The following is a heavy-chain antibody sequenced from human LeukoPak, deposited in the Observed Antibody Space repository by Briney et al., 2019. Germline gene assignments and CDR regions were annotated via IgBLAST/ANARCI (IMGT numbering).Heavy chain of an antibody. CDR3: ARGYDPYYFDY. V-gene: IGHV4-59*01. Sequence: SETLSLTCTVSGGSISSYYWSWIRQPPGKGLEWIGYIYYSGSTNYNPSLKSRVTMSVDKSKNQFSLKLSSVIAADTAVYYCARGYDPYYFDYWGQGTLVTVSS. CDR2: IYYSGST. D-gene: IGHD2-15*01. J-gene: IGHJ4*02. CDR1: GGSISSYY.